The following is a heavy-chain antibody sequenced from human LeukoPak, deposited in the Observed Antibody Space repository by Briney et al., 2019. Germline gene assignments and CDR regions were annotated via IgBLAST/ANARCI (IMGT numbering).Heavy chain of an antibody. CDR2: IKQDGSGK. J-gene: IGHJ4*02. V-gene: IGHV3-7*01. CDR3: ARDPFDY. CDR1: GFTFSTYW. Sequence: QARGSLRLSCIASGFTFSTYWMSWVRQAPGKGLEWLASIKQDGSGKYYVDSVKGRFTISRDNAKNSLYLQMNSLRAEDTAVYYCARDPFDYWGQGTLVTVSS.